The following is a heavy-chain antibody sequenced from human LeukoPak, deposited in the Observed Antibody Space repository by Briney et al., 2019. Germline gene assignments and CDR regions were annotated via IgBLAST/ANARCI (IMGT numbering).Heavy chain of an antibody. CDR3: AREQVNIRFLEWLGHNWFDP. Sequence: ASVKVSCKASGYTFTSYGISWVQQAPGQGLEWMGWISAYNGNTNYAQKLQGRVTMTTDTSTSTAYMELRSLRSDDTAVYYCAREQVNIRFLEWLGHNWFDPWGQGTLVTVSS. J-gene: IGHJ5*02. CDR2: ISAYNGNT. CDR1: GYTFTSYG. V-gene: IGHV1-18*01. D-gene: IGHD3-3*01.